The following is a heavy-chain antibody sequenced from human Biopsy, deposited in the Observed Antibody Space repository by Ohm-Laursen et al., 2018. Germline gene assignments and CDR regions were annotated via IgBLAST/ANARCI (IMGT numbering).Heavy chain of an antibody. J-gene: IGHJ3*02. V-gene: IGHV4-59*02. Sequence: GTLSLTCSVSGGSVGDYFLSWIRLVPGKRPEWIGYTYYRGTSENNPSIRSRVTTSVDISRNQFFLNMNSVTGADTAVYYCAAFPFSGGPAFDIWGQGTTVIVSS. CDR1: GGSVGDYF. CDR3: AAFPFSGGPAFDI. CDR2: TYYRGTS. D-gene: IGHD2/OR15-2a*01.